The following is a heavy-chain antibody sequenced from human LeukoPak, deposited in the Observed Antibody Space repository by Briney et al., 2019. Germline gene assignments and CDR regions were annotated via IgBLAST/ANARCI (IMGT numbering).Heavy chain of an antibody. J-gene: IGHJ4*02. CDR2: ISSSGSTI. V-gene: IGHV3-48*04. CDR3: ARYYYDSSVYYSFDY. CDR1: GFTFSSYT. Sequence: PGGSLRLSCAASGFTFSSYTTNWVRQAPGKGLEWVSYISSSGSTIYYADSVKGRFTISRDNAKNSLYLQMNSLRAEDTAVYYCARYYYDSSVYYSFDYWGQGTLVTVSS. D-gene: IGHD3-22*01.